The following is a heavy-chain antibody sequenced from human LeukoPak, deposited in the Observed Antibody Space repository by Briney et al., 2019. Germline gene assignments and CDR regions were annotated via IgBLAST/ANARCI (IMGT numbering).Heavy chain of an antibody. CDR3: ARDLAWGAFDY. Sequence: GGSLRLSCAASGFTFSSYAMGWVRQAPGKGLEWVSSIGGSGGGTYYADSVKGRFTISRDNSKNTLSLQMNSLRVVDTAVYYCARDLAWGAFDYWGQGTLVTVSS. CDR1: GFTFSSYA. J-gene: IGHJ4*02. CDR2: IGGSGGGT. D-gene: IGHD7-27*01. V-gene: IGHV3-23*01.